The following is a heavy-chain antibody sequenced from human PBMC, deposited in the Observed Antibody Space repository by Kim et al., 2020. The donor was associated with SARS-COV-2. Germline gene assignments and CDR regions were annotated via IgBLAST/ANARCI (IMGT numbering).Heavy chain of an antibody. V-gene: IGHV3-21*01. CDR3: ARDNSLEWLLAL. Sequence: GGSLRLSCAASGFTFSSYSMNWVRQAPGKGLEWVSFISSSSSYIYYADSVKGRFTISRDNAKNTLYLQMNSLRAEDTAVYYCARDNSLEWLLALWGQGTLVTVSS. CDR2: ISSSSSYI. D-gene: IGHD3-3*01. J-gene: IGHJ4*02. CDR1: GFTFSSYS.